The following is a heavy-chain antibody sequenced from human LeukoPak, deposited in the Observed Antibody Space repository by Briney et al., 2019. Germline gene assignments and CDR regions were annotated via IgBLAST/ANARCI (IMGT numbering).Heavy chain of an antibody. J-gene: IGHJ4*02. CDR1: GFTFSDHY. CDR2: IKYKANRYTT. Sequence: GGSLRLSCVASGFTFSDHYMHWVRQAPGKGLEWVGRIKYKANRYTTEYAASVKGRFTISRDDSKNSLYLQTNSLKTEDTAVYYCARESGSVTSEVDFDYWGQGTLVTVSS. V-gene: IGHV3-72*01. D-gene: IGHD4-17*01. CDR3: ARESGSVTSEVDFDY.